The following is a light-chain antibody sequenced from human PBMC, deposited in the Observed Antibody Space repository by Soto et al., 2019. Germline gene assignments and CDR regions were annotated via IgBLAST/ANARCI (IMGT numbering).Light chain of an antibody. Sequence: QSVLTQPASVSGSPGQSLTISCSGTSSDVGGYNYVSWYQQHPGKAPKLMIYDVSNRPSGVSNRFSGSKSGNTASLTISGLQAEDEADYYCSSYTSSSTLVFGTGT. CDR2: DVS. V-gene: IGLV2-14*01. CDR3: SSYTSSSTLV. CDR1: SSDVGGYNY. J-gene: IGLJ1*01.